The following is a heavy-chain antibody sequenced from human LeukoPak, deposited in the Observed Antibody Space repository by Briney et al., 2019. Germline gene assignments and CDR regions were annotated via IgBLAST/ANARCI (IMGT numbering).Heavy chain of an antibody. V-gene: IGHV3-7*03. CDR2: IKQDGSEK. CDR1: GFTFSSYW. J-gene: IGHJ4*02. D-gene: IGHD2-15*01. Sequence: GGSLRLSCAASGFTFSSYWMSWVRQAPGKGLEWVANIKQDGSEKYYVDSVKGRFTTSRDNAKNSLYLQMNSLRAEDTAVYYCARGSPRYCSGGSCYSETKYYFDYWGQGTLVTVSS. CDR3: ARGSPRYCSGGSCYSETKYYFDY.